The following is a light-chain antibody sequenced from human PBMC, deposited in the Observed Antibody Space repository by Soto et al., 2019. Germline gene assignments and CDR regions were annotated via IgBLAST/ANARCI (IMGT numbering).Light chain of an antibody. Sequence: QSVLTQPPSVSGAPGQRVTLSCAGSDSNIGAGYDIHWYQQLPGTAPKIVIYSNNNRPSGVPDRFSGSKSGTSASLAITGLQAEDEAVYYCQSYDSSLPGVVFGGGTKLTVL. CDR3: QSYDSSLPGVV. V-gene: IGLV1-40*01. J-gene: IGLJ2*01. CDR2: SNN. CDR1: DSNIGAGYD.